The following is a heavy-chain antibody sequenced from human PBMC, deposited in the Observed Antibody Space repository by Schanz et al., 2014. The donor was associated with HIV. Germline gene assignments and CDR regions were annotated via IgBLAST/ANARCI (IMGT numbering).Heavy chain of an antibody. CDR3: ARDRQWQDY. V-gene: IGHV3-33*08. J-gene: IGHJ4*02. CDR1: GFTFSSYA. Sequence: VQLLESGGGLVQPGGSLRLSCAASGFTFSSYAMSWVRQAPGKGLEWVAVIYYDGSNKYYADSVKGRFTISRDNSKNTLYLQMTSLRAEDTAVYYCARDRQWQDYWGQGTLVTVSS. CDR2: IYYDGSNK. D-gene: IGHD6-19*01.